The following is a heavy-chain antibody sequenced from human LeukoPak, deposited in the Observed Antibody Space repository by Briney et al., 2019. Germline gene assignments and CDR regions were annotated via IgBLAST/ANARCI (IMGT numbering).Heavy chain of an antibody. Sequence: KPSETLSLTCTVSGGSISSGFYYWSWIRQPAGKGLEWIGRIYTSGSTNYNPSLKSRVTISLDTSRNQFSLKLSPVTAADTAVYYCARRQDGHDYWGQGTLVTVSS. J-gene: IGHJ4*02. CDR2: IYTSGST. CDR3: ARRQDGHDY. V-gene: IGHV4-61*02. CDR1: GGSISSGFYY.